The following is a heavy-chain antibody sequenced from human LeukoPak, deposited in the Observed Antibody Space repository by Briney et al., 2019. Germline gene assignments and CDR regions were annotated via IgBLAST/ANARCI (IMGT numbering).Heavy chain of an antibody. CDR1: GFTFSTYS. Sequence: GGSLRLSCAASGFTFSTYSMNWVRQAPGKGLEWVSSISGSSIYIYYADSVKGRFTISRDNAKNSLYLQMNSLRAEDMAVYYCARAPPYYDSSGYYYDYWGQGALVTVSS. V-gene: IGHV3-21*01. J-gene: IGHJ4*02. D-gene: IGHD3-22*01. CDR2: ISGSSIYI. CDR3: ARAPPYYDSSGYYYDY.